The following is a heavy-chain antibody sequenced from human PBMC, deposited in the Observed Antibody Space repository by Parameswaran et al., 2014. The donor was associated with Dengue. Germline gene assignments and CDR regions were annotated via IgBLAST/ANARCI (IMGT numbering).Heavy chain of an antibody. CDR3: ARDRANMGWSLYYYYGMDV. J-gene: IGHJ6*02. CDR2: IKQDGSEK. D-gene: IGHD6-19*01. Sequence: RWIRQPPGKGLEWVANIKQDGSEKYYVDSVKGRFTISRDNAKNSLYLQMNSLRAEDTAVYYCARDRANMGWSLYYYYGMDVWGQGTTVTVSS. V-gene: IGHV3-7*01.